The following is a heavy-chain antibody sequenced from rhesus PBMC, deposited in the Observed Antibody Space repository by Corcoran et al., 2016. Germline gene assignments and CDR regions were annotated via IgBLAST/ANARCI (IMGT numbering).Heavy chain of an antibody. D-gene: IGHD3-22*01. CDR3: ARHVGGVIIYFDY. CDR1: GYAIRSGYGS. V-gene: IGHV4-127*01. CDR2: ISYSGSS. Sequence: QVQLQESGPGLVKPSETLSRTCAVSGYAIRSGYGSGWVRPPPGKGLEWIGYISYSGSSYYTPSFKSRVTISIDTSKNQFSLKLSSVTAADTAVYYCARHVGGVIIYFDYWGQGVLVTVSS. J-gene: IGHJ4*01.